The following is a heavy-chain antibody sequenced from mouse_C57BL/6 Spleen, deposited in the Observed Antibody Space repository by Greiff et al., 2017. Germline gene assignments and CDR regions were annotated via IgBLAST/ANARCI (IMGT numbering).Heavy chain of an antibody. CDR3: AREDYYGSRGAWFAY. D-gene: IGHD1-1*01. CDR2: IYPGDGDT. CDR1: GYAFSSSW. Sequence: QVQLKESGPELVKPGASVKISCKASGYAFSSSWMNWVKQRPGKGLEWIGRIYPGDGDTNYNGKFKGKATLTADKSSSTAYMQLSSLTSEDSAVYFCAREDYYGSRGAWFAYWGQGTLVTVSA. V-gene: IGHV1-82*01. J-gene: IGHJ3*01.